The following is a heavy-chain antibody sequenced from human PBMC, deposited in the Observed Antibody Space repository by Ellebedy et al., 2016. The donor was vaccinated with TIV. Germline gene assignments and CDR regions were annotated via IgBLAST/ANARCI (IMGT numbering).Heavy chain of an antibody. D-gene: IGHD2-21*02. J-gene: IGHJ4*02. V-gene: IGHV3-7*01. Sequence: GEPLKISXAASGFTFSSYWMHWVRQAPGKGLEWVANIKQDGSDKYYVDSVKGRFTISRDNAKNSLYLQMNSLRAEDTAVYYCARALGGGDCYWGQGTLVTVSS. CDR2: IKQDGSDK. CDR1: GFTFSSYW. CDR3: ARALGGGDCY.